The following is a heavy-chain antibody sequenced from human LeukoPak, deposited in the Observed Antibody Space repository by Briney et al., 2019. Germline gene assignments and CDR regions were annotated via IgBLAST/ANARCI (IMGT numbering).Heavy chain of an antibody. J-gene: IGHJ4*02. D-gene: IGHD6-13*01. CDR3: ARAAAGIIDY. CDR2: IYYSGST. CDR1: GGSISSSSYY. Sequence: SETLSLTCTVSGGSISSSSYYWSWIRQPPGKGLEWIGYIYYSGSTYYNPSLKSRVTISVDTSKNQFSLKLSSVTAADTAVYYCARAAAGIIDYWGQGTLVTVSS. V-gene: IGHV4-30-4*01.